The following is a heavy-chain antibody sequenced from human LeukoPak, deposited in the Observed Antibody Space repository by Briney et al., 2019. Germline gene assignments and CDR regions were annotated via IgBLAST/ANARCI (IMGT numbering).Heavy chain of an antibody. V-gene: IGHV3-48*01. CDR1: GFTFSRNS. D-gene: IGHD1-26*01. CDR2: ISGGGTTM. J-gene: IGHJ4*02. CDR3: ARNGGSYTFDF. Sequence: PGGSLRLSCAASGFTFSRNSMNWARQAPGKGLEWVAFISGGGTTMYYADSVKGRFTISRDNAKNSLYLQMNSLRAEDTAVYYCARNGGSYTFDFWGQGALVTVSS.